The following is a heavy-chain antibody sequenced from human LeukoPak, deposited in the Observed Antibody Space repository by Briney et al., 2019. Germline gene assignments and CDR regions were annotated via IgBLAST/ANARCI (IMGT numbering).Heavy chain of an antibody. J-gene: IGHJ4*02. CDR2: IIPIFGTA. V-gene: IGHV1-69*01. D-gene: IGHD6-13*01. CDR1: GGTFSSYA. Sequence: GSSVKVSCKASGGTFSSYAISWVRQAPGQALEWMGGIIPIFGTANYAQKFQGRVTITADESTSTAYMELSSLRSEDTAVYYCARGTRTEIAAPFDYWGQGTLVTVSS. CDR3: ARGTRTEIAAPFDY.